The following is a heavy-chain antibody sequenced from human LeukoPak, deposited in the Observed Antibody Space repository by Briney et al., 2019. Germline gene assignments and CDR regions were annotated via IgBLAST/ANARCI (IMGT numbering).Heavy chain of an antibody. J-gene: IGHJ4*02. V-gene: IGHV3-9*01. D-gene: IGHD6-19*01. CDR3: AKDWGSSGWSNFDY. CDR2: ISWNSGGI. Sequence: GGSLRLSCAASGFTFDDYAMHWVRQAPGKGLEWVSGISWNSGGIGYADSVKGRFTISRDNAKNSLYLQMNSLRAEDTALYYCAKDWGSSGWSNFDYWGQGTLVTVSS. CDR1: GFTFDDYA.